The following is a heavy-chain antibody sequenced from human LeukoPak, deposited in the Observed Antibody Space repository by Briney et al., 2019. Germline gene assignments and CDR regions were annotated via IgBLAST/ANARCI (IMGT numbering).Heavy chain of an antibody. J-gene: IGHJ3*02. CDR1: GFTFDDYA. CDR3: AKDIADFWSGYPTLAFDI. V-gene: IGHV3-43*02. Sequence: GGSLRLSCAASGFTFDDYAMHWVRQAPGKGLEWVSLISGDGGSTYYADSVKGRFTISRDNSKNSLYLQMNSPRTDDTALYYCAKDIADFWSGYPTLAFDIWGQRAMVTVSS. D-gene: IGHD3-3*01. CDR2: ISGDGGST.